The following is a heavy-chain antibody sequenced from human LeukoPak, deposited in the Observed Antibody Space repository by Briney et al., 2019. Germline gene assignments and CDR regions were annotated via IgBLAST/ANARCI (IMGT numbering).Heavy chain of an antibody. CDR3: ARGSQQLLFRGGFDY. CDR2: ISSSSTL. Sequence: GGSLRLSCAASGFTFSSYSMNWVRQAPGKGLEWVSYISSSSTLYYADSVKGRFTISRDNAKNSLYLQMNSLRAEDTAVYYCARGSQQLLFRGGFDYWGQGTLVTVSS. CDR1: GFTFSSYS. V-gene: IGHV3-48*04. J-gene: IGHJ4*02. D-gene: IGHD3-10*01.